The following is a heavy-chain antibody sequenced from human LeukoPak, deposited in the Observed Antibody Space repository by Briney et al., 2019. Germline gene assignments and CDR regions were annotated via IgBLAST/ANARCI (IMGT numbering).Heavy chain of an antibody. Sequence: PGGSLRLSCAASGFTFSSYAMSWVRQAPGKGLEWVSAISGSGGSTYYADSVKGRFPISRDNSKNTLYLQMNSLRAEDTAVYYCAKDAAGGYDSSGYYYNYFDYWGQGTLVTVSS. J-gene: IGHJ4*02. D-gene: IGHD3-22*01. CDR2: ISGSGGST. CDR1: GFTFSSYA. CDR3: AKDAAGGYDSSGYYYNYFDY. V-gene: IGHV3-23*01.